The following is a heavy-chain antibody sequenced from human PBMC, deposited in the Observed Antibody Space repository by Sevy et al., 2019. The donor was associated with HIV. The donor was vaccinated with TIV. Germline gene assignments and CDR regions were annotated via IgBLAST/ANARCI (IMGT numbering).Heavy chain of an antibody. J-gene: IGHJ4*02. Sequence: GGSLRLSCATSGFSFRSYVINWVRQAPGKGLEWVSAISPNGGSTYYADSVKGRFTISRDNSKNTLDLQMSSLRAEDTAIYYSANMSGNYLGLDSWGQGALVTVSS. CDR1: GFSFRSYV. CDR3: ANMSGNYLGLDS. D-gene: IGHD3-10*02. CDR2: ISPNGGST. V-gene: IGHV3-23*01.